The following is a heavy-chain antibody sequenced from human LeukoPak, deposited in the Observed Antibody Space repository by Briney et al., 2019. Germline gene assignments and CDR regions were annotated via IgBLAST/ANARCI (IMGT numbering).Heavy chain of an antibody. V-gene: IGHV3-21*01. CDR2: ISSSSSYI. D-gene: IGHD3-3*01. CDR3: ARGDDFWSGYYARLFDY. Sequence: GGSLRLSCAASGFTFSSYSMNWVRQAPGKGLEWVSSISSSSSYIYYADSVKGRFTISRDNAKNSLYLQMNSLRAEDTAVYYCARGDDFWSGYYARLFDYWGQGTLVTVSS. CDR1: GFTFSSYS. J-gene: IGHJ4*02.